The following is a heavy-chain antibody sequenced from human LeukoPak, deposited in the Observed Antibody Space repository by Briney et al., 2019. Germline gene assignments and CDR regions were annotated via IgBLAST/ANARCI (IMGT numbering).Heavy chain of an antibody. CDR3: ARDGRYYYDSSGYSSFDY. D-gene: IGHD3-22*01. CDR1: GFTFSNYA. CDR2: ISSSGSTI. V-gene: IGHV3-11*04. J-gene: IGHJ4*02. Sequence: GGSLRLSCAASGFTFSNYAMSWIRQAPGKGLEWVSYISSSGSTIYYADSVKGRFTISRDNAKNSLYLQMNSLRAEDTAVYYCARDGRYYYDSSGYSSFDYWGQGTLVTVS.